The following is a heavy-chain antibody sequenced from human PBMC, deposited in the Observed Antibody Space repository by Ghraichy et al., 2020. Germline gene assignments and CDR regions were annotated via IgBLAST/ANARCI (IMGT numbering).Heavy chain of an antibody. Sequence: GGSLRLSCAASGFTFDNYAMHWVRQAPGKGLEWVSLISRAGDTTYYADSVKGRFTISRDNSKKSLFLQMNSLRTEDTALYYCAKDYSRQYYYYMDVWGKGTTVTVSS. CDR2: ISRAGDTT. CDR3: AKDYSRQYYYYMDV. CDR1: GFTFDNYA. D-gene: IGHD2-21*01. V-gene: IGHV3-43*02. J-gene: IGHJ6*03.